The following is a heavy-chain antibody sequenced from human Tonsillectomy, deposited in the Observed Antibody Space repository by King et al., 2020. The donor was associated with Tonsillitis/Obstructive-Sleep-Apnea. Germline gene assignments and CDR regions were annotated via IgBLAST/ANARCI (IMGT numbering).Heavy chain of an antibody. V-gene: IGHV3-23*04. Sequence: VQLVESGGGLVQPGGSLRLSCAASGFTFSNYAMSWVRQAPGKGLEWVSGISGSGSSTYYADSVKGRFTISRDNSKNTLYLQMNSLRAEDTAVYYCAKILGVVVVTAVMAFDYWGQGTLVTVSS. CDR1: GFTFSNYA. D-gene: IGHD2-21*02. CDR2: ISGSGSST. J-gene: IGHJ4*02. CDR3: AKILGVVVVTAVMAFDY.